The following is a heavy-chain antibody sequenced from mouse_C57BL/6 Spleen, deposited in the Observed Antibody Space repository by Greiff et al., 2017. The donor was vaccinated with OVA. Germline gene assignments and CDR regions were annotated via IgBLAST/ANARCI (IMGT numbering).Heavy chain of an antibody. CDR2: IHPNSGST. V-gene: IGHV1-64*01. D-gene: IGHD4-1*01. CDR3: ARDWDESY. CDR1: GYTFTSYW. Sequence: VQLHQSGTELVKPGASVKLSCKASGYTFTSYWMHWVKQRPGQGLEWIGMIHPNSGSTNYNEKFKSKATLTVDKSSSTAYMQLSSLTSEDSAVYYCARDWDESYWGQGTLVTVSA. J-gene: IGHJ3*01.